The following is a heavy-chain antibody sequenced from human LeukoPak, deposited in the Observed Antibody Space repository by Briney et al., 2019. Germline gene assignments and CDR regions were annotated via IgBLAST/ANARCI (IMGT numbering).Heavy chain of an antibody. Sequence: ASVKVSCKATGYTFTSYDFNWLRQATGQGPEWMGWMNPNSGATGYAQKFQGRVTMTRSASINTAYMELSNLRSEDTAVYYCARVRYSGYDKRALSWFDPWGQGALVTVSS. J-gene: IGHJ5*02. CDR3: ARVRYSGYDKRALSWFDP. CDR2: MNPNSGAT. D-gene: IGHD5-12*01. CDR1: GYTFTSYD. V-gene: IGHV1-8*01.